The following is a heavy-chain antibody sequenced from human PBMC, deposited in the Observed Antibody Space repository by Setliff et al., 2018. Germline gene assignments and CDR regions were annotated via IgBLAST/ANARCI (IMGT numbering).Heavy chain of an antibody. CDR3: ARDHVYGSQYYYYYYGMDV. CDR2: IKQDGSEK. J-gene: IGHJ6*02. V-gene: IGHV3-7*01. D-gene: IGHD3-10*01. CDR1: GFTFSRYW. Sequence: GGSLRLSCAASGFTFSRYWMSWVRQAPEKGLEWVANIKQDGSEKYYVDSVKGRCTISRDNAKNSLYLQMNSLRAEDTAVYYCARDHVYGSQYYYYYYGMDVWGQGTTVTV.